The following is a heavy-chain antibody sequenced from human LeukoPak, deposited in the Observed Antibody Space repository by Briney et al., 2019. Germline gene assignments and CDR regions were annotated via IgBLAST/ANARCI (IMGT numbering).Heavy chain of an antibody. Sequence: PSETLPLTCTVSGDSINSYYWSWIRQPAGKGLEWIGSIYTSGRTNYNPSLKSRVTMSVDTPKNQFSLKLSSVTAADTAVYYCARSITSSWYGDFQHWGQGTLVTVSS. V-gene: IGHV4-4*07. CDR1: GDSINSYY. CDR3: ARSITSSWYGDFQH. D-gene: IGHD6-13*01. CDR2: IYTSGRT. J-gene: IGHJ1*01.